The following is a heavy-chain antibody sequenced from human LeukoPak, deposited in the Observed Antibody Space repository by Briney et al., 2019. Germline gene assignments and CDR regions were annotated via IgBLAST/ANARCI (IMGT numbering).Heavy chain of an antibody. CDR1: GFTFSSYA. Sequence: PGGSLRLSCAASGFTFSSYAMHWVRQAPAQGLEWVAVISYDGSNKYYADSVKGRFTISRDNSKNTLYLQMNSLRAEDTAVYYCASVALWFGRYWGQGTLVTVSS. CDR2: ISYDGSNK. V-gene: IGHV3-30-3*01. D-gene: IGHD3-10*01. CDR3: ASVALWFGRY. J-gene: IGHJ4*02.